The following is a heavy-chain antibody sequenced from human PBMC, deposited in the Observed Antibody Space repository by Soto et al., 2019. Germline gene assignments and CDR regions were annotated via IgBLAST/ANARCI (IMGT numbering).Heavy chain of an antibody. CDR2: MNPNSGDT. D-gene: IGHD2-15*01. J-gene: IGHJ6*02. CDR3: AVVDVLPTGNRSRWANYYYSMDV. CDR1: GYIFVTYD. Sequence: GASVKVSCKASGYIFVTYDINWVRQAPGQGLEWMGWMNPNSGDTVYAQKFQGRVTMTRDTSISTAYMELSSLSSDDTAVYYCAVVDVLPTGNRSRWANYYYSMDVWGQGTTVTVSS. V-gene: IGHV1-8*01.